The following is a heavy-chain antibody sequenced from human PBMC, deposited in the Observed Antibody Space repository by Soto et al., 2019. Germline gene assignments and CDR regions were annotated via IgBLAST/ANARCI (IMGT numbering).Heavy chain of an antibody. D-gene: IGHD3-3*01. J-gene: IGHJ6*03. Sequence: GGSLRLSCAASGFTFSSYSMNWVRQAPGKGLEWVSSISSSSSYIYYADSVKGRFTISRDNAKNSLYLQMNSLRAEDTAVYYCARLTIFGVVIYGPNYYYMDVWGKGTTVTVSS. CDR3: ARLTIFGVVIYGPNYYYMDV. V-gene: IGHV3-21*01. CDR2: ISSSSSYI. CDR1: GFTFSSYS.